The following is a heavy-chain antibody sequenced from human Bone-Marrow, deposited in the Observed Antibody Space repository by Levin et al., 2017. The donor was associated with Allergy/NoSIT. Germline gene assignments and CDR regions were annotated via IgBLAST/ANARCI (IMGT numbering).Heavy chain of an antibody. V-gene: IGHV4-59*08. CDR2: VYYSGST. CDR3: ARHAGPIHLWLMDY. Sequence: SETLSLTCTVSGGSISTYYWSWIRQPPGKGLEWIGYVYYSGSTNYNPSLKSRVTMSVDTSKTHFSLNLSSVTVADTALYYCARHAGPIHLWLMDYWGQGTLVTVSS. CDR1: GGSISTYY. D-gene: IGHD5-18*01. J-gene: IGHJ4*02.